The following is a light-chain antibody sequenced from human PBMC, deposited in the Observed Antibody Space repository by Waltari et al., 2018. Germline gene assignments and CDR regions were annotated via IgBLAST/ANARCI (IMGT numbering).Light chain of an antibody. CDR2: AAS. V-gene: IGKV1-39*01. CDR1: QNIRNY. CDR3: QQLDSFPIT. Sequence: IQMTQSPSSLSASVGDRVTITCRASQNIRNYLNWYQQRPGQAPKVLIYAASTLQSGVPSRFSGSGSGTDFTLTINNLQPEDLSIYYCQQLDSFPITFGQGTRLEIK. J-gene: IGKJ5*01.